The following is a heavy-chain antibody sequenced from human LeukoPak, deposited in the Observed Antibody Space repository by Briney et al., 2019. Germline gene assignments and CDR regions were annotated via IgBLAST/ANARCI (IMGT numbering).Heavy chain of an antibody. CDR1: VYTFTSYG. D-gene: IGHD3-22*01. V-gene: IGHV1-18*01. J-gene: IGHJ4*02. Sequence: ASVKVSCKASVYTFTSYGISWVRQAPGQGLEWMGWISTYNGNTNYAQKLQGRVTMTRDTSTSTAYMELRSLRSDDTAVYYCARGGDSSGLNRFAYWGQGTLVTVSS. CDR2: ISTYNGNT. CDR3: ARGGDSSGLNRFAY.